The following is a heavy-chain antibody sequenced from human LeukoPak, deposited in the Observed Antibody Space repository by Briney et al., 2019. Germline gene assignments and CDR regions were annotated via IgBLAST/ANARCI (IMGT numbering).Heavy chain of an antibody. D-gene: IGHD3-10*01. CDR3: ARRRRLNWFGEPPGPFDY. CDR1: GGSFSGYY. V-gene: IGHV4-34*01. Sequence: PSETLSLTCAVYGGSFSGYYWSWIRQPPGKGLEWIGEINHSGSTNYNPSLKSRVTISVDTSKNQLSLKLSSVTAADTAVYYCARRRRLNWFGEPPGPFDYWGQGTLVTVSS. J-gene: IGHJ4*02. CDR2: INHSGST.